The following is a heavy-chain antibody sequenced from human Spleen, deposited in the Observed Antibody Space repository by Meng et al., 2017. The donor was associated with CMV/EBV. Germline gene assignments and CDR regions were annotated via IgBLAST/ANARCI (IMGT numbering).Heavy chain of an antibody. Sequence: GESLKISCAASGFTFSDYYMTWIRQAPGKGPEWVSFIARSSSYMYYADSVKGRFTISRDNAKNALYLQMNSLRVEDTAVYYCTGDDAFDIWGQGTMVTVSS. CDR3: TGDDAFDI. J-gene: IGHJ3*02. CDR1: GFTFSDYY. V-gene: IGHV3-11*06. CDR2: IARSSSYM.